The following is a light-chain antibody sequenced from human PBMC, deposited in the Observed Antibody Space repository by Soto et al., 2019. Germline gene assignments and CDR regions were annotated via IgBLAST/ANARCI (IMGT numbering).Light chain of an antibody. Sequence: DVQLTQSPSFLSASVGDRVTITCRASQDIGSFLAWYQQAPGKAPKLLIYSASNLQSGFPSRFSGSRSGTEFTLTISSLQSEDFATYYCQRLDGYPRTFGQGTKVEIK. J-gene: IGKJ1*01. CDR2: SAS. CDR1: QDIGSF. CDR3: QRLDGYPRT. V-gene: IGKV1-9*01.